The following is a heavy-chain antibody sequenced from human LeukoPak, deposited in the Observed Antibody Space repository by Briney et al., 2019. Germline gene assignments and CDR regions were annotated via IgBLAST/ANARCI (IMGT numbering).Heavy chain of an antibody. CDR2: ITSGGGFK. Sequence: GRSLSLSCVGSGFPFSDFHMSWIRQAPGKGLEWVSYITSGGGFKYYADSVKGRFSISRDDSKNSVFLQMNSLRVEDTAVYYCARVRPGSSGSYYRTSWSQGTLVTVSS. J-gene: IGHJ4*02. V-gene: IGHV3-11*04. CDR1: GFPFSDFH. D-gene: IGHD3-22*01. CDR3: ARVRPGSSGSYYRTS.